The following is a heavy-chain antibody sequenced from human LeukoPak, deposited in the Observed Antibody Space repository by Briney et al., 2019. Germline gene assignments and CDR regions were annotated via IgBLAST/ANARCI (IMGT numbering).Heavy chain of an antibody. CDR2: IYYSGST. CDR3: ERAPTNYGGNSVDY. Sequence: SETLSLTCTVSGGSISSYYWSWIRQPPGKGLEWIGYIYYSGSTNYNPSLKSRVTISVDTSKNQFSLKLSSVTAADTAVYYCERAPTNYGGNSVDYWGQGTLVTVSS. V-gene: IGHV4-59*01. J-gene: IGHJ4*02. CDR1: GGSISSYY. D-gene: IGHD4-23*01.